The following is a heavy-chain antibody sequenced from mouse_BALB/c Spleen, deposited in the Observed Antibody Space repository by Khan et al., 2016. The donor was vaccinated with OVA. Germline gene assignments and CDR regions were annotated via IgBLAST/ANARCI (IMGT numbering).Heavy chain of an antibody. CDR2: ISDLAYTF. Sequence: EVELVESGGGLVQPGGSRKLSCAASGFTFSDYGMAWVRQAPGKGPEWVAFISDLAYTFYYADTVTGRFTLSRENAKNTLYREMSSLRSGDTAMYYCARGGGTAAFAYWGQGTLVTVSA. CDR3: ARGGGTAAFAY. V-gene: IGHV5-15*02. D-gene: IGHD1-2*01. CDR1: GFTFSDYG. J-gene: IGHJ3*01.